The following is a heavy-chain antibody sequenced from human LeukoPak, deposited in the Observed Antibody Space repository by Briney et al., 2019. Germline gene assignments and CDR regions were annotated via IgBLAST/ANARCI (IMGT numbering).Heavy chain of an antibody. CDR2: IYYSGST. D-gene: IGHD3-22*01. J-gene: IGHJ4*02. CDR1: GGSFSGYY. CDR3: ARAYDSSGYLDY. Sequence: PSETLSLTCAVYGGSFSGYYWSWIRQPPGKGLEWIGYIYYSGSTNYNPSLKSRVTISVDTSKNQFSLKLSSVTAADTAVYYCARAYDSSGYLDYWGQGTLVTVSS. V-gene: IGHV4-59*01.